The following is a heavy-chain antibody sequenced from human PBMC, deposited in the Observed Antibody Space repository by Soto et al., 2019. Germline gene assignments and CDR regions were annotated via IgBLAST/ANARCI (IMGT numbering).Heavy chain of an antibody. V-gene: IGHV4-31*03. J-gene: IGHJ6*02. CDR2: IYYSGST. CDR3: ARSAAAGYGMDV. CDR1: GGSISSGGYY. D-gene: IGHD6-13*01. Sequence: SETLSLTCTVSGGSISSGGYYWSWIRQHPGKGLEWIGYIYYSGSTYYNPSLKSRVTISVHTSKNQFSLKLSSVTAADTAVYYCARSAAAGYGMDVWGQGTTVTVSS.